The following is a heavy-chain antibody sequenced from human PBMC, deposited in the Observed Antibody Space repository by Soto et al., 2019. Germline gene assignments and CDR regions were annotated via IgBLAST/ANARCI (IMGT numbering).Heavy chain of an antibody. CDR3: ARLLSYSSGPRDY. J-gene: IGHJ4*02. V-gene: IGHV3-23*01. D-gene: IGHD6-19*01. Sequence: ESLLLSCAASGFTFTSYAMSLVRQAPGKGLEWVSGISGSGSSTYYADSVKGRFTISRDNSKNTLYLQMNSLRAEDTAVCYCARLLSYSSGPRDYWGQGTLVTVSS. CDR2: ISGSGSST. CDR1: GFTFTSYA.